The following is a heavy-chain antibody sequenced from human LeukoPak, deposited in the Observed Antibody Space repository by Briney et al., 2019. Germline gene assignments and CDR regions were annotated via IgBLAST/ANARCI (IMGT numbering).Heavy chain of an antibody. V-gene: IGHV1-2*02. CDR3: ARDGVAAADSAFDI. Sequence: ASVKVSCKASGYTFTGYYMHWVRRAPGQGLEWMGWITPNSGGTNYAQKFQGRVTMTKDTSISTAYMELSRLRSDDTAVYYCARDGVAAADSAFDIWGQGTMLTVSS. J-gene: IGHJ3*02. CDR1: GYTFTGYY. D-gene: IGHD6-13*01. CDR2: ITPNSGGT.